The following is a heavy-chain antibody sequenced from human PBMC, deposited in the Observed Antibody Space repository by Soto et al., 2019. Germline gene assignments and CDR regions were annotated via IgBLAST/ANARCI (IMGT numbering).Heavy chain of an antibody. CDR2: IIPIFGTA. CDR1: GGTFSNYA. CDR3: ARPLTPYCSGGRCYSGLDY. V-gene: IGHV1-69*12. Sequence: QVQLVQSGAEVKKPGSSVKVSCKASGGTFSNYAISWVRQAPGQGLEWMGGIIPIFGTANYAQKFQGRVTITADESTSTAYMELSSLRSEDTAVYYCARPLTPYCSGGRCYSGLDYWGQGTLGTVSS. D-gene: IGHD2-15*01. J-gene: IGHJ4*02.